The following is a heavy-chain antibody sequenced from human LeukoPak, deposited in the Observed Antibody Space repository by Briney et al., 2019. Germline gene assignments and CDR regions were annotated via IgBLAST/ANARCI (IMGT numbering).Heavy chain of an antibody. CDR1: GYTFTGYY. J-gene: IGHJ5*02. D-gene: IGHD5-18*01. CDR2: INPNSGGT. V-gene: IGHV1-2*02. CDR3: AREDTAVVTAVGSWFDP. Sequence: ASVKVSCKASGYTFTGYYKHWVRQAPGQGLEWMGWINPNSGGTNYAQKFQGRVTMTRDTSISTAYMELSRLRSDDTAVYYCAREDTAVVTAVGSWFDPWGQGTLVTVSS.